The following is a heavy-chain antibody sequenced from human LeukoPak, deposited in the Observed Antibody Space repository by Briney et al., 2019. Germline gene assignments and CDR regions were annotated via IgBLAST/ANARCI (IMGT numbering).Heavy chain of an antibody. CDR2: ISAYNGNT. J-gene: IGHJ4*02. CDR3: ARDCPPYYYDSSGYSGFCY. D-gene: IGHD3-22*01. V-gene: IGHV1-18*01. Sequence: GASVKVSCKASGYTFTSYGISWVRQAPGQGLEWMGWISAYNGNTNYAQKLQGRVTMTTDTSTSTAYMELRSLRSDDTAVYYCARDCPPYYYDSSGYSGFCYWGQGTLVTVSS. CDR1: GYTFTSYG.